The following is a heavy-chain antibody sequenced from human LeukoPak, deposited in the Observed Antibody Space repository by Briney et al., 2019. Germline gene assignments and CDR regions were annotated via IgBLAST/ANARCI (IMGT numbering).Heavy chain of an antibody. D-gene: IGHD4-17*01. J-gene: IGHJ4*02. CDR1: GFTFSNAW. CDR2: ISWNSGSI. Sequence: HSGGSLRLSCAASGFTFSNAWMSWVRQAPGKGLEWVSGISWNSGSIGYADSVKGRFTISRDNAKNSLYLQMNSLRAEDTALYYCATQYSPEFDYGDYGVLRPDFDYWGQGTLVTVSS. V-gene: IGHV3-9*01. CDR3: ATQYSPEFDYGDYGVLRPDFDY.